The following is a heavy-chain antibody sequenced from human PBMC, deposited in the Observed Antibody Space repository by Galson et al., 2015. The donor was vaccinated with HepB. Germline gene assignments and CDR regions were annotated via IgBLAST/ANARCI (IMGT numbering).Heavy chain of an antibody. CDR2: ISHDGTNT. Sequence: SLRLSCAASGFPFFNYGMHWVRQAPGKGLEWVAVISHDGTNTYYGGSVKGRFPISRDNSKNTLYLQMNSLRAADTAVYYCAKDLGPAVPYDGSWSGYPLFDYWGQGTLLTVSS. V-gene: IGHV3-30*18. CDR1: GFPFFNYG. CDR3: AKDLGPAVPYDGSWSGYPLFDY. J-gene: IGHJ4*02. D-gene: IGHD3-3*01.